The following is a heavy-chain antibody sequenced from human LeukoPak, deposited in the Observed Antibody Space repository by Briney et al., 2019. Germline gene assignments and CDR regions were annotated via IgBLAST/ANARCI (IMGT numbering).Heavy chain of an antibody. D-gene: IGHD6-19*01. V-gene: IGHV4-34*01. Sequence: SETLSLTCAVYGGSFSGYYWSWIRQPPGKGLEWIGEINHSGSTNYNPSLKSRVTISVDTSKNQFSLKLSSVTAADTAVYYCARELWDSRGWYDYGGKGTLVTVSS. CDR1: GGSFSGYY. CDR3: ARELWDSRGWYDY. J-gene: IGHJ4*02. CDR2: INHSGST.